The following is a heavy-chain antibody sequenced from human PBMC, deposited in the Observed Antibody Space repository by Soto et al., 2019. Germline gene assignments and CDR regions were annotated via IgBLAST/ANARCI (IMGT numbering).Heavy chain of an antibody. V-gene: IGHV1-18*01. J-gene: IGHJ6*02. D-gene: IGHD3-10*01. Sequence: ASVKVSCKASGYTFTSYGISWARQAPGQGLEWMGWISAYNGNTNYAQKLQGRVTMTTDTSTSTAYMELRSLRSDDTAVYYCARESPPTMVRGVVRMDVWGQGTTVTVSS. CDR3: ARESPPTMVRGVVRMDV. CDR1: GYTFTSYG. CDR2: ISAYNGNT.